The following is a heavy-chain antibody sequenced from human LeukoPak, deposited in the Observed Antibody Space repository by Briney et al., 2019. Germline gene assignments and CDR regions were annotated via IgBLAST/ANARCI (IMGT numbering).Heavy chain of an antibody. J-gene: IGHJ5*02. Sequence: GGSLGLSCAASGFIFDDYAIHWVRQTPGKGLEWVSSLSGSGDDTSYADSVKGRFTISRDNSKNTLYLQMNSLSAEDTAVYYCAKQFVDIWGQGTLVIVSS. CDR1: GFIFDDYA. CDR3: AKQFVDI. D-gene: IGHD5-24*01. CDR2: LSGSGDDT. V-gene: IGHV3-23*01.